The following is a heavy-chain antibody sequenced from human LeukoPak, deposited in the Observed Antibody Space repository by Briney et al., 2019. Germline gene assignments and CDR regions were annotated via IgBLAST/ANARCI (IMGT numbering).Heavy chain of an antibody. Sequence: GGSLRLSCAASGFTFSDYYMSWIRQAPGKGLEWVSYISSSGSTIYYADSVKGRFTISRDNSKNSLYLQMNSLRAEDTAVYYCARVPTGHYDSSGYYYETLPSWFVPWGQGTLVTVSS. CDR3: ARVPTGHYDSSGYYYETLPSWFVP. CDR2: ISSSGSTI. J-gene: IGHJ5*02. V-gene: IGHV3-11*01. CDR1: GFTFSDYY. D-gene: IGHD3-22*01.